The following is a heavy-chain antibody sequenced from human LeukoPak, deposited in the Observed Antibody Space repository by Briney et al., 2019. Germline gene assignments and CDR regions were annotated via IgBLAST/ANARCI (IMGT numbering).Heavy chain of an antibody. CDR1: GFTFSDYY. D-gene: IGHD3-10*01. J-gene: IGHJ4*02. CDR3: AKERTSMVRGAPPDY. V-gene: IGHV3-11*01. CDR2: ISSSGSTI. Sequence: GGSLRLSCAASGFTFSDYYMSWIRQAPGKGLEWVSYISSSGSTIYYADSVKGRFTISRDNAKNSLYLQMNSLRAEDTAVYYCAKERTSMVRGAPPDYWGQGTLVTVSS.